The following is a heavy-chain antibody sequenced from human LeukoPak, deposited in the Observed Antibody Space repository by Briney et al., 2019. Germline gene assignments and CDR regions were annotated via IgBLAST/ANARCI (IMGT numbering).Heavy chain of an antibody. V-gene: IGHV3-53*01. Sequence: GGSLRLSCAASGFTVSSNYMSWVRQAPGKGLEWVSVIYSGGSTYYADSVKGRFTISRDNSKNTLYLQMNNLRAEDTAVYYCAGVALRRSRPFDYWGQGTLVTVSS. CDR1: GFTVSSNY. CDR2: IYSGGST. J-gene: IGHJ4*02. CDR3: AGVALRRSRPFDY.